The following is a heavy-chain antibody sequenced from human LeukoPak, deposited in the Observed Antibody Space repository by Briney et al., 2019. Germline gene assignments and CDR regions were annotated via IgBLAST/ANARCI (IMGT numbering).Heavy chain of an antibody. Sequence: GGPLRLSCAASGFTFSSYSMNWVRQAPGKGLEWVSSISSSSSYIYYADSVKGRFTISRDNAKNSLYLQMNSLRAEDTAVYYCAKVDTAMVNACFDYWGQGTLVTVSS. D-gene: IGHD5-18*01. CDR1: GFTFSSYS. V-gene: IGHV3-21*04. CDR3: AKVDTAMVNACFDY. CDR2: ISSSSSYI. J-gene: IGHJ4*02.